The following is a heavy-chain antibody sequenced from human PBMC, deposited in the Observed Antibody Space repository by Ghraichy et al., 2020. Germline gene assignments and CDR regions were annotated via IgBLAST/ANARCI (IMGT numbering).Heavy chain of an antibody. J-gene: IGHJ6*02. CDR1: GFNFSDYG. V-gene: IGHV3-48*02. Sequence: GGSLRLSCAASGFNFSDYGVNWVRQAAGKGLEWVSYISSSASTTYHAGSVKGRFTISRDNARNLLYLQMSSLRDEDTAVYYCARAKSSSSGSSSYGMDVWGQGTTVTVSS. CDR2: ISSSASTT. D-gene: IGHD2-15*01. CDR3: ARAKSSSSGSSSYGMDV.